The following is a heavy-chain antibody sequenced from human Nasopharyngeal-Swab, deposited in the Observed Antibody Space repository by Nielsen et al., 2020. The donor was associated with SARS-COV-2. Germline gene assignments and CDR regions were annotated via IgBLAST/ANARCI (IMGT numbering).Heavy chain of an antibody. D-gene: IGHD1-26*01. V-gene: IGHV1-2*02. Sequence: ASVQVSCKASEYPFTHYHIYWVRQAPGQGLEWMGWINPNSGDTKYSQRFQGRVTMTRDTSINTAYMELSSLTSEDTAVYFCARDHPVGATYDYFHGMDVWGQGTTVTVSS. CDR3: ARDHPVGATYDYFHGMDV. CDR1: EYPFTHYH. J-gene: IGHJ6*02. CDR2: INPNSGDT.